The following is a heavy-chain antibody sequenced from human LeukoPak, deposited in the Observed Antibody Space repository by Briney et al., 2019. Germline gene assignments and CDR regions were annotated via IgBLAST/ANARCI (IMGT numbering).Heavy chain of an antibody. J-gene: IGHJ4*02. CDR2: ITGSGGST. D-gene: IGHD3-10*01. CDR1: GFTFSTYG. Sequence: GGSLRLSCVASGFTFSTYGMSWVRQAPGKGLEWVSAITGSGGSTYYADSVKGRFSISRDNSKNTLYLQMNSLRGEDTAVYYCAKNIGGLDYWGQGTLVTVSS. V-gene: IGHV3-23*01. CDR3: AKNIGGLDY.